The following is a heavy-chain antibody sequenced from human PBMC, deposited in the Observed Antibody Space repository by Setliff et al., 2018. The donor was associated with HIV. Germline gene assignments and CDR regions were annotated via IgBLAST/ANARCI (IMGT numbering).Heavy chain of an antibody. V-gene: IGHV3-7*01. Sequence: GGSLRLSCATSGFNFTTYWMSWVRQAPGKGLEWVANIKQDGSEKYYVDSVRGRFTISRDNANNSLYLQMNSLRLEDTAVYYCARGGTTSWNFWGQGTPVTVSS. CDR2: IKQDGSEK. D-gene: IGHD4-17*01. J-gene: IGHJ4*02. CDR3: ARGGTTSWNF. CDR1: GFNFTTYW.